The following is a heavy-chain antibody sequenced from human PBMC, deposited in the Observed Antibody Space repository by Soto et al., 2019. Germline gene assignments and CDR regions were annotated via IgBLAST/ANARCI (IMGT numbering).Heavy chain of an antibody. CDR2: IIPIFGTA. V-gene: IGHV1-69*13. CDR1: VGTFSSYG. J-gene: IGHJ6*02. D-gene: IGHD6-19*01. CDR3: ARDPFIAVAVSYYYYGMDV. Sequence: ASVKVSFKASVGTFSSYGSSWVRQAPGQGLEWMGGIIPIFGTANYAQKFQGRVTITADESTSTAYMELSSLRSEDTAVYYCARDPFIAVAVSYYYYGMDVWGQGTTVTVSS.